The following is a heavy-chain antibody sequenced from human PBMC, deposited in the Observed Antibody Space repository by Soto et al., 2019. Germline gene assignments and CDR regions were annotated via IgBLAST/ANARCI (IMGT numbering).Heavy chain of an antibody. CDR3: AGGYCSGGSCPKPLDY. J-gene: IGHJ4*02. CDR1: GGSVSSGSYY. D-gene: IGHD2-15*01. CDR2: IYYSGST. V-gene: IGHV4-61*01. Sequence: PSETLSLTCTVSGGSVSSGSYYWSWIRQPPGKGLEWIGYIYYSGSTNYNPSLKSRVTISVDTSKNQFSLKLSSVTAADTAVYYCAGGYCSGGSCPKPLDYWGQGTLVTVSS.